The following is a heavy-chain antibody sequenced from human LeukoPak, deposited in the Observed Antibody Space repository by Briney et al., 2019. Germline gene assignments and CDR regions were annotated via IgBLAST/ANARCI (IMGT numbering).Heavy chain of an antibody. CDR1: GYTFTGYY. CDR3: ARDRPQYSSSWSIYYYYYGMDV. CDR2: INPNSGGT. D-gene: IGHD6-13*01. V-gene: IGHV1-2*02. Sequence: ASVKVSCKAPGYTFTGYYMHWVRQAPGQGLEWMGWINPNSGGTNYAQKFQGRVTMTRDTSISTAYMELSRLRSDDTAVYYCARDRPQYSSSWSIYYYYYGMDVWGQGTTVTVSS. J-gene: IGHJ6*02.